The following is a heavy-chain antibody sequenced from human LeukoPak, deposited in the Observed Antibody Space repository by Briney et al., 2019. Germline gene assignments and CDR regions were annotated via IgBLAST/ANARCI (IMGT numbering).Heavy chain of an antibody. CDR3: ARDANGVLGDY. D-gene: IGHD2-8*01. CDR1: GYTFSSYG. V-gene: IGHV1-18*01. Sequence: ASVKVSCKASGYTFSSYGISWARQAPGQGLEWMGWISVYSGNTNYAQRFQGRVTMTTDTSTSTAYMELRSLRSDDTAMYYCARDANGVLGDYWGQGTLVTVSS. J-gene: IGHJ4*02. CDR2: ISVYSGNT.